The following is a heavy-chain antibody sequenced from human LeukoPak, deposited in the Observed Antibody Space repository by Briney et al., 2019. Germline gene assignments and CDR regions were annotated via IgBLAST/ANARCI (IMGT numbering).Heavy chain of an antibody. CDR2: IYYSGST. Sequence: PSETLSLTCTVSGVSISNYYWSWIRQPPGKGLEWIGYIYYSGSTNYNPSLKSRVTISVDTSKSQFSLKLSSVTAADTAVYYCARHSVDGMDVWGQGTTVTVS. J-gene: IGHJ6*02. CDR1: GVSISNYY. CDR3: ARHSVDGMDV. V-gene: IGHV4-59*08.